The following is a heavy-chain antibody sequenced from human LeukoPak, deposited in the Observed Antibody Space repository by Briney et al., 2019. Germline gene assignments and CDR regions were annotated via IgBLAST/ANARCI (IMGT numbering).Heavy chain of an antibody. CDR2: MNPNSGNT. D-gene: IGHD6-13*01. Sequence: ASVKVSCKASGYTFTSYDINWVRQATGQGLEWMGWMNPNSGNTGYAQKFQGRVTITRDTSASTAYMELSSLRSEDTAVYYCARDLFEAAAAPGYYGMDVWGQGTTVTVSS. V-gene: IGHV1-8*03. CDR1: GYTFTSYD. CDR3: ARDLFEAAAAPGYYGMDV. J-gene: IGHJ6*02.